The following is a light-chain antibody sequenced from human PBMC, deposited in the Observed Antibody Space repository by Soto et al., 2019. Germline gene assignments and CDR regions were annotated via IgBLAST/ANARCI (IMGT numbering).Light chain of an antibody. CDR1: LDISTY. CDR3: QQVNTYT. V-gene: IGKV1-9*01. J-gene: IGKJ3*01. Sequence: DIQLTQSPSFLSASVGERVTITCRARLDISTYLAWYQQKPGKAPNLLIYAASTLQSGVPSRFSGSGSGTEFTLTISSLQPEDFATYYCQQVNTYTFGPGTKVDIK. CDR2: AAS.